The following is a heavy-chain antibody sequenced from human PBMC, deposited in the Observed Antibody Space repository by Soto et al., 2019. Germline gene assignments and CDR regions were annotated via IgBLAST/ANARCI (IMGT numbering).Heavy chain of an antibody. Sequence: SETLSLTCDVSSESMNSGHWWTWVRQPPGKGLEWVGHIHRSGSTNYSPSLKSRVTISLDKSKNQFSLKLSSVTAADTAVYYCARVQDFWSGYPYYLDYWGQGTLVTVSS. CDR3: ARVQDFWSGYPYYLDY. D-gene: IGHD3-3*01. V-gene: IGHV4-4*02. J-gene: IGHJ4*02. CDR1: SESMNSGHW. CDR2: IHRSGST.